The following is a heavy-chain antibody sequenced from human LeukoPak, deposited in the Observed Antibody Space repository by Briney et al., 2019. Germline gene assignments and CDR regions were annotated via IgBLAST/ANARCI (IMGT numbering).Heavy chain of an antibody. CDR2: INPNSGNT. V-gene: IGHV1-8*03. D-gene: IGHD3-9*01. J-gene: IGHJ6*03. CDR1: GYTFTSYD. CDR3: ARVLSPVRCFDWSTTSYYYMDV. Sequence: ASVKVSCKASGYTFTSYDINWVRQATGQGLEWMGWINPNSGNTGYAQKFQGRVTITRNTSISTAYMELSSLRSEDTAVYYCARVLSPVRCFDWSTTSYYYMDVWGKGTTVTVSS.